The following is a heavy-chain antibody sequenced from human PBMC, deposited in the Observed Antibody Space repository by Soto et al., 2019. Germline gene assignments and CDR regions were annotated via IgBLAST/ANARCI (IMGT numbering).Heavy chain of an antibody. CDR3: ATDSGIVAVPAAMGFDY. CDR1: GDSFSTYA. V-gene: IGHV1-69*11. CDR2: IIPLLRST. J-gene: IGHJ4*02. D-gene: IGHD2-2*01. Sequence: QVQLVQSGAQVKKPGSSVKVSCKASGDSFSTYAVSWVRQAPGQGLEWMGKIIPLLRSTTYAQKFRGRVTITADETTSTAYMDLTSLTAEDTAVYYFATDSGIVAVPAAMGFDYWGQGTLVTVSS.